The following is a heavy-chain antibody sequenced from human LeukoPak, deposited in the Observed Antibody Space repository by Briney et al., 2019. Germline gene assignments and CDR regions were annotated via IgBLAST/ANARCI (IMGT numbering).Heavy chain of an antibody. Sequence: PGGSLRLSCAASGFTFSSYAMSWVRQAPGKGLEWVSGISGSGGTTYYADSVKGRFTSSRDNSKNTLYLQMNSLRAEDTAVYYCAKDSRPTTVSYYYYMDVWGKGTTVTVSS. D-gene: IGHD4-11*01. CDR1: GFTFSSYA. CDR2: ISGSGGTT. J-gene: IGHJ6*03. V-gene: IGHV3-23*01. CDR3: AKDSRPTTVSYYYYMDV.